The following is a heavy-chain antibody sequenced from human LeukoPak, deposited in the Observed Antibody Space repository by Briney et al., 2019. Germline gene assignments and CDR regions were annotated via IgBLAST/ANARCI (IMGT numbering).Heavy chain of an antibody. CDR1: GYTFTVYY. J-gene: IGHJ4*02. Sequence: ASVKVSCKASGYTFTVYYMHWVRQAPGQGLEWMGWINPNSGDTSYAQKFQGRVTMTRDTSMSTAYMELSSLRSDDTAVYYCARAGYRESYYFDYWGQGTLVTVSS. CDR3: ARAGYRESYYFDY. D-gene: IGHD6-25*01. V-gene: IGHV1-2*02. CDR2: INPNSGDT.